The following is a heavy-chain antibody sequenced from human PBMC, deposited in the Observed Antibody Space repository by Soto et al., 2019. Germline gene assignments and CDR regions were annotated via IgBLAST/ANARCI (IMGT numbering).Heavy chain of an antibody. CDR3: ARDTRPENASTGVFSDY. Sequence: SVKVSCKASGCTFSSYAISWVRQAPGQGLEWMGGIIAIFGTANYAQKFQGRVTITADESTSTAYMELSSLRSEDTAVYYCARDTRPENASTGVFSDYWGQGTLVTVSS. V-gene: IGHV1-69*13. CDR1: GCTFSSYA. D-gene: IGHD3-10*01. J-gene: IGHJ4*02. CDR2: IIAIFGTA.